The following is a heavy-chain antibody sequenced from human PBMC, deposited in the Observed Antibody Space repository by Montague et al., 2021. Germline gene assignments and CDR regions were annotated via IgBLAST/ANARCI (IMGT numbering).Heavy chain of an antibody. CDR3: ARYEVASSRSSIDY. V-gene: IGHV3-21*01. Sequence: SLRLSCAASGFTFSYYSMLWVRQAPGQGLQWVSSIDSSSSYIFYVDSLKGRFTISRDNAKNSLSLQINSLRADDPGVYYSARYEVASSRSSIDYWGRGTLVTVSS. J-gene: IGHJ4*02. CDR2: IDSSSSYI. D-gene: IGHD6-6*01. CDR1: GFTFSYYS.